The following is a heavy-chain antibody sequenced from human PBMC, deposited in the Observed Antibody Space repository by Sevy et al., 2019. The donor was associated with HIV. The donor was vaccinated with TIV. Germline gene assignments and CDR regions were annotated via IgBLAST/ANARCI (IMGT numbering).Heavy chain of an antibody. Sequence: GGSLRLSCAASGFTFSSYAMHWVRQAPGKGLEWVAVISYDGSNKYYADSVKGRFTISRDNSKNTLYLQMNSLRAEDTAVYYCARPLGSGDCFLHHPDAFDIWGQGTMVTVSS. D-gene: IGHD2-21*02. CDR3: ARPLGSGDCFLHHPDAFDI. V-gene: IGHV3-30-3*01. CDR1: GFTFSSYA. J-gene: IGHJ3*02. CDR2: ISYDGSNK.